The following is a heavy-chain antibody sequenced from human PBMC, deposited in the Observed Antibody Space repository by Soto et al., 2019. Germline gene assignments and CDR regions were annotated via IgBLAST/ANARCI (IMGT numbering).Heavy chain of an antibody. D-gene: IGHD6-13*01. CDR2: TYYRSKWYN. J-gene: IGHJ6*03. Sequence: SQTLSLTCAISGDSVSSNSAAWNWIRQSPSRGLEWLGRTYYRSKWYNDYAVSVKSRITINSDTSKNQFSLQLNSVTPEDTAVYYCARGEKDSSSWFYYYYYMDVWGEGTTVTVSS. V-gene: IGHV6-1*01. CDR1: GDSVSSNSAA. CDR3: ARGEKDSSSWFYYYYYMDV.